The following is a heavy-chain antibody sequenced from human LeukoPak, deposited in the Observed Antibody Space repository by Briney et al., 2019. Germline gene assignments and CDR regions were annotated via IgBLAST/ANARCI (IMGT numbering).Heavy chain of an antibody. Sequence: GGSLRLSCAASGFTFSSYNMNWVRQAPGKGLEWVSAISGSGGSTYYADSVKGRFTISRDNSKNTLYLQMNSLRAEDTAVYYCAKDLSRRDGYRQTFDYWGQGTLVTVSS. CDR2: ISGSGGST. V-gene: IGHV3-23*01. CDR3: AKDLSRRDGYRQTFDY. J-gene: IGHJ4*02. D-gene: IGHD5-24*01. CDR1: GFTFSSYN.